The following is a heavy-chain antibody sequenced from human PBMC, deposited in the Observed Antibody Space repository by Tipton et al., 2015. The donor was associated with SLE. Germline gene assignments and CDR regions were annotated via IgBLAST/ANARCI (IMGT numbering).Heavy chain of an antibody. CDR1: GYTLTELS. CDR3: ATGRYCSGGSCSPYYYYGMDV. V-gene: IGHV1-24*01. CDR2: FDPEDGET. D-gene: IGHD2-15*01. Sequence: QLQSGPEVKKPGASVKVSCKVSGYTLTELSMHWVRQAPGKGLEWMGGFDPEDGETIYAQKFQGRVTMTEDTSTDTAYMELSSLRSEDTAVYYCATGRYCSGGSCSPYYYYGMDVWGQGTTVTVSS. J-gene: IGHJ6*02.